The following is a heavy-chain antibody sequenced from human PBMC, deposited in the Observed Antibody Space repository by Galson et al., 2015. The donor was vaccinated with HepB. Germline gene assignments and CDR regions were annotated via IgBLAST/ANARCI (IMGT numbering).Heavy chain of an antibody. J-gene: IGHJ4*02. CDR1: GYTLAELS. V-gene: IGHV1-24*01. Sequence: SVTVSCKVSGYTLAELSMHWVRQAPGKGLEWMGGFDPEDGETIYAQKFQGRVTMTEDTSTDTAYMELSSLRSEDTAVYYCATMHDDSSGYTDYFDYWGQGTLVTVSS. CDR2: FDPEDGET. CDR3: ATMHDDSSGYTDYFDY. D-gene: IGHD3-22*01.